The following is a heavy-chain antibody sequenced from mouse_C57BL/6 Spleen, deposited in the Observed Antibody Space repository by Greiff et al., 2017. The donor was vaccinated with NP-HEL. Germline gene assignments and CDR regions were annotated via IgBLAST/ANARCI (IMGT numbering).Heavy chain of an antibody. CDR2: IYPSDSET. V-gene: IGHV1-61*01. J-gene: IGHJ4*01. CDR1: GYTFTSYW. D-gene: IGHD2-4*01. Sequence: QVQLQQPGAELVRPGSSVKLSCKASGYTFTSYWMDWVKQRPGQGLEWIGNIYPSDSETHYNQKFKDKATLTVDKSSSTAYMQLSSLTSEDSAVYYCARGDDYDEGYYYAMDYWGQGTSVTVSS. CDR3: ARGDDYDEGYYYAMDY.